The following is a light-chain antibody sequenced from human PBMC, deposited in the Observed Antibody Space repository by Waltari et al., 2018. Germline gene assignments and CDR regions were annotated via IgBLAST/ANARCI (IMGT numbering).Light chain of an antibody. J-gene: IGKJ2*01. V-gene: IGKV1-16*02. CDR2: AAS. CDR3: QQYNVYPPT. Sequence: DIQMTQSPSSLSASVGDRVTITWRASQGIDLYLAWFQQKPGKAPKSLIYAASNLQSGVPSKCSGSGSGTDFTLTISSLQPEDFATYYCQQYNVYPPTFGQGTKLEI. CDR1: QGIDLY.